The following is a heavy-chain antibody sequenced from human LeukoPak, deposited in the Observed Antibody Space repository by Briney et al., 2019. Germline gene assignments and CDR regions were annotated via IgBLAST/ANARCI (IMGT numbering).Heavy chain of an antibody. CDR1: GFSVSNYY. CDR2: IRDSGAT. J-gene: IGHJ5*01. Sequence: PGGSLRLSCAGSGFSVSNYYMNGVRQAPGKGLEWGSLIRDSGATFYADSVKGRFTISRDNSKNTIYLQMNRLRVEDTAVYFCARDRAVTQVWVEFDSWGQGTQVTVSS. CDR3: ARDRAVTQVWVEFDS. D-gene: IGHD3-16*01. V-gene: IGHV3-66*03.